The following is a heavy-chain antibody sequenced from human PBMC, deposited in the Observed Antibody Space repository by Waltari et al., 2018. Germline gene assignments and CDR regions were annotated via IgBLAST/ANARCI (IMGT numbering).Heavy chain of an antibody. J-gene: IGHJ4*02. CDR1: GFTVSSNY. D-gene: IGHD3-22*01. Sequence: EVQLVESGGGLVQPGGSLRLSCAASGFTVSSNYMSWVRQAPGKGLEWVSVIYSGGSTYYADSVKGRFTISRDNSKNTLYLQMNSLRAEDTAVYYCAETRNYYDSSGYYYEFDYWGQGTLVTVSS. V-gene: IGHV3-66*02. CDR3: AETRNYYDSSGYYYEFDY. CDR2: IYSGGST.